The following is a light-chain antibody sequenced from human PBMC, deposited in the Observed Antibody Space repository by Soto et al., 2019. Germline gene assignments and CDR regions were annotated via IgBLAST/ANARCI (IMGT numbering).Light chain of an antibody. V-gene: IGLV2-8*01. CDR1: SSDVGGYNF. CDR2: EVS. CDR3: SSYAGSLGV. Sequence: QSALTQPPSASGSPGQSVTISCTGTSSDVGGYNFVSWYQQHPGKVPKLIIYEVSKRPSGVPARFSGSKSGNTASLTVSGLQAEDEADYYFSSYAGSLGVFGTGTKLTVL. J-gene: IGLJ1*01.